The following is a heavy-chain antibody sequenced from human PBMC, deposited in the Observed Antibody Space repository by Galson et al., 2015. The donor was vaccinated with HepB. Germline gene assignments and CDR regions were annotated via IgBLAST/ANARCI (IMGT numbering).Heavy chain of an antibody. Sequence: SLRLSCAASGFTFSNAWMSWVRQAPGKGLEWVGRIKSKTDGGTTDYAAPVKGRFTISRDDSKNTLYLQMNSLKTEDTAVYYCTTEAPIDDFWSGYNDYWGQGTLVTVSS. CDR2: IKSKTDGGTT. CDR1: GFTFSNAW. J-gene: IGHJ4*02. D-gene: IGHD3-3*01. CDR3: TTEAPIDDFWSGYNDY. V-gene: IGHV3-15*01.